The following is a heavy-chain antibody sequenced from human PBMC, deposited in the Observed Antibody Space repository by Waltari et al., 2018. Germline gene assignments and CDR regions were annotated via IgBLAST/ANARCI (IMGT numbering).Heavy chain of an antibody. CDR1: GFTFGDYC. D-gene: IGHD3-3*01. CDR2: IRAKTYGGTT. J-gene: IGHJ6*02. V-gene: IGHV3-49*04. CDR3: VRDYPFPYSDFTMDV. Sequence: EVHLVESGGGLVQPGRSLRLSCITSGFTFGDYCMSWVRQAPGKGVEWVGFIRAKTYGGTTEYAASVKGRFTISRDDSKSIAYLQMNSLKTEDTAVYYCVRDYPFPYSDFTMDVWGQGTTVTVSS.